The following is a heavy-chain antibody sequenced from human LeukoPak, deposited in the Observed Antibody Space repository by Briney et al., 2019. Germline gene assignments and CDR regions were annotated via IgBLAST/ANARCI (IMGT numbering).Heavy chain of an antibody. J-gene: IGHJ5*02. CDR2: INGYSGDT. CDR1: GYTFTSYG. CDR3: ARANFVRQWLYNWFDP. V-gene: IGHV1-18*01. D-gene: IGHD6-19*01. Sequence: ASVKVSCKASGYTFTSYGLIWVRQAPGQGLEWMGWINGYSGDTDYARKFQGRVTMTTETSTNTAHMELRNLRSDDTAVYYCARANFVRQWLYNWFDPWGQGTLVTVSS.